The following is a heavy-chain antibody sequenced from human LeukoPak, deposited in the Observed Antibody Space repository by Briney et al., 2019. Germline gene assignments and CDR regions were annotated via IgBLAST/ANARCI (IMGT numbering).Heavy chain of an antibody. CDR1: GFTFSSYW. J-gene: IGHJ1*01. V-gene: IGHV3-7*01. Sequence: GGSLRLSCAASGFTFSSYWMSWVRQAPGKGLEWVANIKQDGSEKYYVDSVKGRFTISRDNAKNSLSLRMNSLSAEDTAVYYCATGYSSGWYFYFQHWGQGSLVSVSS. CDR3: ATGYSSGWYFYFQH. D-gene: IGHD6-19*01. CDR2: IKQDGSEK.